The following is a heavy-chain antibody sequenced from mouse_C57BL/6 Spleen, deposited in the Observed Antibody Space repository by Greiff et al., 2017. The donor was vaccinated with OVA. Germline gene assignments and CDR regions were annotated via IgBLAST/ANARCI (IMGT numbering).Heavy chain of an antibody. CDR3: ARVGLSYWYFDV. CDR1: GYSITSGYY. V-gene: IGHV3-6*01. CDR2: ISYDGSN. D-gene: IGHD2-2*01. Sequence: EVQLKESGPGLVKPSQSLSLTCSVTGYSITSGYYWNWIRQFPGNKLEWMGYISYDGSNNYNPSLKNRISITRDTSKNQFFLKLNSVTTEDTATYYCARVGLSYWYFDVWGTGTTVTVSS. J-gene: IGHJ1*03.